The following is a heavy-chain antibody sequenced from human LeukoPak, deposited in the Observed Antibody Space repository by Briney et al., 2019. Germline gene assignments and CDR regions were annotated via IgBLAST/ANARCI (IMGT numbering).Heavy chain of an antibody. D-gene: IGHD3-10*01. CDR1: GFSFGDYG. CDR3: SRTLFGSGSYYAY. J-gene: IGHJ4*02. CDR2: IKSKIYGGTI. V-gene: IGHV3-49*03. Sequence: GRSLRLSCTTSGFSFGDYGLSWFRQAPGKGLEWVGFIKSKIYGGTIQYAASVKGRFIISRDDSKSIAYLQMNSLKTEDTAIYYCSRTLFGSGSYYAYWGQGTLVTVSS.